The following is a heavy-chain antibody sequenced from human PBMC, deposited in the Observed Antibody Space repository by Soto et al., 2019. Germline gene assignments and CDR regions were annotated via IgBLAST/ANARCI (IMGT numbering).Heavy chain of an antibody. J-gene: IGHJ4*02. CDR1: GFTFSDYA. CDR3: ARESSDASGIQKSLSAFDC. D-gene: IGHD3-10*01. Sequence: PGGSLRLSCAVSGFTFSDYATHWVRPAPGRGLEWVAFISYNGASEYYADSVKGRFTVSRDNSKNTAYLQMNSLRAEDTAIFYSARESSDASGIQKSLSAFDCWGQGTLVTVSS. CDR2: ISYNGASE. V-gene: IGHV3-30-3*01.